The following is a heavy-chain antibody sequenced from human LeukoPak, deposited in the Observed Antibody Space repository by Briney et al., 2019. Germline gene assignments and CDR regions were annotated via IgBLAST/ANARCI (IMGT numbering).Heavy chain of an antibody. CDR1: GGSVSSGTYY. V-gene: IGHV4-61*01. CDR3: ARPGGSARSFAY. CDR2: IDYTGSA. D-gene: IGHD2-15*01. J-gene: IGHJ4*02. Sequence: SETLSLTCTVSGGSVSSGTYYWSWIGQPPGKGLEWVGYIDYTGSANYNPALKRLLTISVDTSKNQFCLKLSSVTAADTAVYYCARPGGSARSFAYWGQGTLAIVSS.